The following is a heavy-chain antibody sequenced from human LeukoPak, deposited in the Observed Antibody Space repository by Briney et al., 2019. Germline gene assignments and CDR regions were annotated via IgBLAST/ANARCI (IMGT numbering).Heavy chain of an antibody. V-gene: IGHV3-48*02. CDR1: GFTFSTNS. J-gene: IGHJ3*02. Sequence: GGSLRLSCSASGFTFSTNSMNWLRQAPGKGLEWVSYISSRSSTIYYADSVKGRFTISRDNAKNSLYLQMNSLRDEDTAVYYCAGSDLWGDAFDIWGQGTMVTVSS. CDR2: ISSRSSTI. D-gene: IGHD2-21*01. CDR3: AGSDLWGDAFDI.